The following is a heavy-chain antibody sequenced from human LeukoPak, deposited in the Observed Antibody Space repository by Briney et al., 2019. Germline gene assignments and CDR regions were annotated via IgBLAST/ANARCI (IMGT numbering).Heavy chain of an antibody. D-gene: IGHD2-15*01. CDR3: ARRYCSGGSCYIDY. V-gene: IGHV6-1*01. J-gene: IGHJ4*02. CDR1: GDIISSNSAA. CDR2: TYYRSNLYN. Sequence: SQTLSLTCALSGDIISSNSAAWNWIRQSPSRGLEWLVRTYYRSNLYNDYAVSVKSRITINPDTSKNQFSLQLNSVTPEDTAVYYCARRYCSGGSCYIDYWGQGTLVTVSS.